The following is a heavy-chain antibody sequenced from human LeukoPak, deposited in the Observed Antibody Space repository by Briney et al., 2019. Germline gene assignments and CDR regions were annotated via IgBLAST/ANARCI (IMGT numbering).Heavy chain of an antibody. V-gene: IGHV4-59*08. CDR2: IYYSGST. CDR3: ARHPVAEAGSQSMYYYYGMDV. CDR1: GGSISSYY. J-gene: IGHJ6*02. Sequence: SETLSLTCTVSGGSISSYYWSWIRQPPGKGLEWIGYIYYSGSTNYNPSLKSRVTISVDTSKNQFSLKLSSVTAADTAVYYCARHPVAEAGSQSMYYYYGMDVWGQGTTVTVSS. D-gene: IGHD6-13*01.